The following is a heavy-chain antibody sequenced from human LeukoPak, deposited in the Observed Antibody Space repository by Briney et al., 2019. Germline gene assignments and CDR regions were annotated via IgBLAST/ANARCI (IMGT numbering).Heavy chain of an antibody. D-gene: IGHD6-13*01. Sequence: PGGSLRLSCAASGFTFTSYAMTWVRQAPGKGLEWVSGISTSGSSTYYADSVKGRFTISRDNSKNTLYLQMNSLRAEDTAVYYCAKKDPPLSYSSSWYGLPANRGYFDYWGQGTLVTVSS. J-gene: IGHJ4*02. CDR2: ISTSGSST. V-gene: IGHV3-23*01. CDR3: AKKDPPLSYSSSWYGLPANRGYFDY. CDR1: GFTFTSYA.